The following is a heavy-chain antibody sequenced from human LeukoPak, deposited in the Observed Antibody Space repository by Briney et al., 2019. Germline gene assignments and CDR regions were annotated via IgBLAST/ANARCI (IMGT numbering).Heavy chain of an antibody. J-gene: IGHJ4*02. CDR3: ARGYHDFSGYWLSYFDY. CDR1: GDSISSYY. CDR2: IYYSGST. V-gene: IGHV4-59*01. Sequence: SETLSLTCTVSGDSISSYYWTCIRQPPGKGLEWIGYIYYSGSTNYNPSLKSRVTISIDTSKNQFSLNLSSVTAADTAVYYCARGYHDFSGYWLSYFDYWGQGTLVTVSS. D-gene: IGHD3-22*01.